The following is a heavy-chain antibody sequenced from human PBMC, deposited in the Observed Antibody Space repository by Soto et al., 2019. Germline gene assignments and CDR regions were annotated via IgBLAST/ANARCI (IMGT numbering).Heavy chain of an antibody. J-gene: IGHJ2*01. CDR3: ARCYCSLGSCYTCWHFDL. Sequence: QVQLVQSGPEVKKPGASVKVSCQASGYTFRNYGISWVRQAPGQGLEWMGWIGPYNGNTDYAQNFQGRVTMTRDTSTNTAYMELRSLRSDDTALYYCARCYCSLGSCYTCWHFDLWGRGALLTVSS. CDR2: IGPYNGNT. D-gene: IGHD2-15*01. CDR1: GYTFRNYG. V-gene: IGHV1-18*01.